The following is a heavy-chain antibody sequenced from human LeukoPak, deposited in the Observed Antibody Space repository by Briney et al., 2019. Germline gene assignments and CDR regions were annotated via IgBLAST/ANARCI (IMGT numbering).Heavy chain of an antibody. V-gene: IGHV3-23*01. Sequence: GGSLRLSCAASGYTFSNYAMSWVRQAPGKGLEWVSTISGSGGSTFYADSVKGRFAISRDNSRNTLYLQMNSLRAEDTAIYYCAKDDYSYYAMDVWGRGTTVTVSS. J-gene: IGHJ6*02. CDR1: GYTFSNYA. CDR2: ISGSGGST. CDR3: AKDDYSYYAMDV.